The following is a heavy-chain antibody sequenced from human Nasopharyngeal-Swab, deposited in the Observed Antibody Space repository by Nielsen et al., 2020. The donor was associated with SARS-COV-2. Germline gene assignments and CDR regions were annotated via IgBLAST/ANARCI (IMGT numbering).Heavy chain of an antibody. Sequence: GESLKISCKASGYMFRNYWIGWVRQVPGKGLEWMGIVYPGDSDVRYNPSFEGHVTISADNSVNSAYLQGRSRKEEENEREEGERNKRKKQAGDAFKIWGQGTAVTVSS. CDR2: VYPGDSDV. D-gene: IGHD3-10*01. CDR3: ERNKRKKQAGDAFKI. CDR1: GYMFRNYW. J-gene: IGHJ3*02. V-gene: IGHV5-51*01.